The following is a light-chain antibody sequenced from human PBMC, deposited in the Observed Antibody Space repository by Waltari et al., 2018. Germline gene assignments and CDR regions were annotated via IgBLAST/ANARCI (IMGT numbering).Light chain of an antibody. CDR2: DTS. Sequence: ESVLTQSPGTLSLSPGERATLSCRASHSLTSFLAWYQEKPGQAPRILIYDTSKRATGVPAMFSGSASGTDFTLTISSLEPEDFAVYYCQQRTDWPLMYTFGQGTKLEIK. CDR3: QQRTDWPLMYT. V-gene: IGKV3-11*01. J-gene: IGKJ2*01. CDR1: HSLTSF.